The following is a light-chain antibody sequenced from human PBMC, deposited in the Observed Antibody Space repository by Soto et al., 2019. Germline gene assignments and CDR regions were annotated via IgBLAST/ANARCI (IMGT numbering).Light chain of an antibody. V-gene: IGKV3-20*01. CDR2: GAS. CDR1: QSVSSSY. CDR3: QQYGSSALT. J-gene: IGKJ4*01. Sequence: EIVLTHSPDTLSLSPGERATLSCRASQSVSSSYLAWYQQNPAQAPRLLIYGASNRATGIPGRFSGSGSGTDFTLTISRLEPEDFAVYYCQQYGSSALTFGGGTKVDIK.